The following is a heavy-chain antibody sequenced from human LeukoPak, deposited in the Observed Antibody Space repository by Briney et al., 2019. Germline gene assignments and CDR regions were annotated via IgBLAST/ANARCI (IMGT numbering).Heavy chain of an antibody. D-gene: IGHD1-26*01. Sequence: PGKSLRLSCAASGFVFNNYGVHWVRQAPGKGLEWVAVIWTDGSKKSYADSVKGRFTFTRDNSKNMLYLQMDSLRADDTAVYYCARRSSGTSGLDYWGQGILVTVSS. V-gene: IGHV3-33*01. J-gene: IGHJ4*02. CDR1: GFVFNNYG. CDR2: IWTDGSKK. CDR3: ARRSSGTSGLDY.